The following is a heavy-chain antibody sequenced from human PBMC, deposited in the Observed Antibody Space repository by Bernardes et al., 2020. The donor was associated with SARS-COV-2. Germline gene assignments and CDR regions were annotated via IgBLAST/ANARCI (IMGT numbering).Heavy chain of an antibody. CDR1: GFTFRSSS. CDR3: ARELVVPAATYYYYYGMDV. D-gene: IGHD2-2*01. Sequence: GGSLRLSCAASGFTFRSSSMNWVRQAPGPGLAWVSSISSSSSYIYYADSVKGRFTISRDNAKNSLYLQMNSLRAEDTAVYYCARELVVPAATYYYYYGMDVWGQGTTVTVS. CDR2: ISSSSSYI. V-gene: IGHV3-21*01. J-gene: IGHJ6*02.